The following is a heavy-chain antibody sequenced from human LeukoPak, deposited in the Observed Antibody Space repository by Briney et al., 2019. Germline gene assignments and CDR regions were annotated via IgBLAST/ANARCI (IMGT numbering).Heavy chain of an antibody. CDR1: GYSFTSYW. CDR2: IYPGDSDT. CDR3: ASSYYYDSSRYLPPFDY. V-gene: IGHV5-51*01. D-gene: IGHD3-22*01. Sequence: GESLKISCKGSGYSFTSYWIGWVRQMPGKGLEWMGIIYPGDSDTRYSPSFQGQVTISADQSISTAYLQWSTLQASDTAMYYCASSYYYDSSRYLPPFDYWGQGTLVTVSS. J-gene: IGHJ4*02.